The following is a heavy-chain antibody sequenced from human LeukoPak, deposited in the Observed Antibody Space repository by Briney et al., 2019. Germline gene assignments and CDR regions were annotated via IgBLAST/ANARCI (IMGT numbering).Heavy chain of an antibody. CDR1: GGSFSGYY. Sequence: SETLSLTCAVYGGSFSGYYWSWIRQPPGKGLEWIGEINHSGSTNYNPSLKSRVTISVDTSKNQFSLKLSSVTAADTAVYYCARGVAAVRGVILDYWGQGTLVTVSS. V-gene: IGHV4-34*01. D-gene: IGHD3-10*01. CDR2: INHSGST. J-gene: IGHJ4*02. CDR3: ARGVAAVRGVILDY.